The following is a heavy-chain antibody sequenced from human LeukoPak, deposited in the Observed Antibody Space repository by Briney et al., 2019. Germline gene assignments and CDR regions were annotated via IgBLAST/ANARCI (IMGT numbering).Heavy chain of an antibody. CDR3: TRMTTGHDY. CDR1: GVSFNDYY. Sequence: PSETRSPTCAVSGVSFNDYYWSWVRQTPGKGLEWIGEINHSGYTNDSPSLKSRVTLSIDTSRKQFSLNVRSVTVADTGIYYCTRMTTGHDYWGQGTPVTVSS. D-gene: IGHD4-17*01. V-gene: IGHV4-34*01. CDR2: INHSGYT. J-gene: IGHJ4*02.